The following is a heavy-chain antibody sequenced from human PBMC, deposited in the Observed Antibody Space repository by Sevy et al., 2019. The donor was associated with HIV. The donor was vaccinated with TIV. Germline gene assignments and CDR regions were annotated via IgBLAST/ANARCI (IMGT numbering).Heavy chain of an antibody. J-gene: IGHJ5*02. Sequence: GGSLRLSCAASGFTFSIYSMNWVRQAPGKGLEWVSSISSSSSHIYYDDSVKGRFTISRDNAKNSLYLQMNSLRAEDTAVYYCALDHTYYDSGTILGWFAPWGQGTLVTVSS. CDR2: ISSSSSHI. V-gene: IGHV3-21*01. D-gene: IGHD3-10*01. CDR3: ALDHTYYDSGTILGWFAP. CDR1: GFTFSIYS.